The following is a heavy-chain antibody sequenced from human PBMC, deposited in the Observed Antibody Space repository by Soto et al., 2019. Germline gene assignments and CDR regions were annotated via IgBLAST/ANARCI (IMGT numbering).Heavy chain of an antibody. Sequence: QITLKESGQSLVRPTETLTLTCTFSGFSLITGVGVVWVRQPPGKALEWLAVIFWDKNAYYTPSLQTRVTISQDTSEDQVVLTLTNMDPEDTATYFCTQIYGSGSWGWYFHSWGQGTLVTVSS. CDR2: IFWDKNA. CDR1: GFSLITGVG. J-gene: IGHJ4*02. D-gene: IGHD1-26*01. CDR3: TQIYGSGSWGWYFHS. V-gene: IGHV2-5*02.